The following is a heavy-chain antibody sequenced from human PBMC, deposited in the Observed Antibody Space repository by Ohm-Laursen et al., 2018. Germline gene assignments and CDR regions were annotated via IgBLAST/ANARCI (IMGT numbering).Heavy chain of an antibody. CDR1: GYTFTTYG. CDR2: ISPYNGDT. D-gene: IGHD2-15*01. V-gene: IGHV1-18*01. CDR3: ARGPGYCSGGSCYPYNWFDP. J-gene: IGHJ5*02. Sequence: SVKVSCKASGYTFTTYGINWVRQAPGQGLEWLGWISPYNGDTNYAQTLRGRATMTTDTSTSTAYMELSSLRSEDTAVYYCARGPGYCSGGSCYPYNWFDPWGQGTLVTVSS.